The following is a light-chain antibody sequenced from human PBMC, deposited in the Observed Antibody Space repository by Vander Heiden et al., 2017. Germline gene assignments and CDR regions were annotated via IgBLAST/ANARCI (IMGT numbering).Light chain of an antibody. CDR3: AAWDDSLNSYV. J-gene: IGLJ1*01. CDR1: SSNIGSTT. Sequence: QSALTQPPSASGTPGQRVTISCSGSSSNIGSTTVDFYQQLPGTAPKLLIYANDRRPSGVPDRFSASKSGTSASLAISGLQSEDEADYYCAAWDDSLNSYVFGTGTKVTVL. CDR2: AND. V-gene: IGLV1-44*01.